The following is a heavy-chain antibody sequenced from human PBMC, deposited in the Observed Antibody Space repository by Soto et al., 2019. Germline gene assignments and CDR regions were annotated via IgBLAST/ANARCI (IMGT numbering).Heavy chain of an antibody. CDR1: GVSISIGTDY. D-gene: IGHD1-26*01. Sequence: SETLSLTCTVSGVSISIGTDYWVWIRQAPGKGLEWIGNIHYSGSTSYNPSLKSRVTISVDTSKNQFSLKLSSVTAADTAVYYCARVSGSYYYGMDVWGQGTTVT. CDR2: IHYSGST. CDR3: ARVSGSYYYGMDV. J-gene: IGHJ6*02. V-gene: IGHV4-39*01.